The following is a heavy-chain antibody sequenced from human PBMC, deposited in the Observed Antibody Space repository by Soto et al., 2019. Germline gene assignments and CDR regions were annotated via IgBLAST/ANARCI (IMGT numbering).Heavy chain of an antibody. D-gene: IGHD3-10*01. J-gene: IGHJ4*02. Sequence: SETLSLTCTVSGGSISSYYWSWIRQPPGKGLEWIGYIYYSGSTNYNPSLKSRVTISVDTSKNQFSLKLSSVTAADTAVYYCARHRPELLWFGELLYYFDYWGQGTLVTVSS. CDR1: GGSISSYY. CDR2: IYYSGST. V-gene: IGHV4-59*08. CDR3: ARHRPELLWFGELLYYFDY.